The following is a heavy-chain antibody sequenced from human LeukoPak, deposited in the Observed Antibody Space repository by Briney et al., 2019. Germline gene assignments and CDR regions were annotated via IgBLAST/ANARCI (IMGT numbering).Heavy chain of an antibody. D-gene: IGHD3-9*01. J-gene: IGHJ3*02. CDR1: GYTFTVYY. CDR2: INPNSGGT. CDR3: ARELRYFDWPNAFDI. V-gene: IGHV1-2*04. Sequence: GASVKVSCKASGYTFTVYYMHWVRQAPGQGHEWMGWINPNSGGTNYAQKFQGWVTMTRDTSISTAYMELSRLRSDDTAVYYCARELRYFDWPNAFDIWGQGTMVTVSS.